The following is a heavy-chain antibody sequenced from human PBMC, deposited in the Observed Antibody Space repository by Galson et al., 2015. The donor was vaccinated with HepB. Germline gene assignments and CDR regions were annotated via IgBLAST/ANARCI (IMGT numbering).Heavy chain of an antibody. CDR1: GGSIHTDHW. Sequence: LSLTCAVSGGSIHTDHWWSWVRQPPGKGLEWIGEAYHSGYVNYNPSLKSRVSISIDKSKNQFSLIVNSVTAADTAVYYCARHLPLPPRHDYLNSWGQGALVTVSS. CDR3: ARHLPLPPRHDYLNS. V-gene: IGHV4-4*02. J-gene: IGHJ4*02. CDR2: AYHSGYV. D-gene: IGHD1-14*01.